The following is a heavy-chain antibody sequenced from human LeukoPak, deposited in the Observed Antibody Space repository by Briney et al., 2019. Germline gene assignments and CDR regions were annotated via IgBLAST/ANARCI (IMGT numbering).Heavy chain of an antibody. CDR3: AKVRSLVRGVDY. J-gene: IGHJ4*02. CDR1: GFTFSSYG. D-gene: IGHD3-10*01. V-gene: IGHV3-30*18. Sequence: GGSLRLSCAASGFTFSSYGMHWVRQAPGKGLEWVAVISYDGSNKYYADSVKGRFTISRDNSKNTLYLQMNSLRAEDTAVYYCAKVRSLVRGVDYWGQGTLVTVSS. CDR2: ISYDGSNK.